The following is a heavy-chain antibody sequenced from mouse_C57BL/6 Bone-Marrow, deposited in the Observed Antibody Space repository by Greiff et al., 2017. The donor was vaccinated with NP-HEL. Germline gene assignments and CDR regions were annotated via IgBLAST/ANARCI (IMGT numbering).Heavy chain of an antibody. CDR2: ISYSGRT. D-gene: IGHD1-1*01. J-gene: IGHJ3*01. Sequence: DVHLVESGPGMVKPSQSLSLTCTVTGYSITSGYDWHWIRHFPGNKLEWMGYISYSGRTNYNPSLKSRISITHDTSKNHFFLKLNSVTTEDTATYYCARGGDYYGSPPFAYWGQGTLVTVSA. V-gene: IGHV3-1*01. CDR1: GYSITSGYD. CDR3: ARGGDYYGSPPFAY.